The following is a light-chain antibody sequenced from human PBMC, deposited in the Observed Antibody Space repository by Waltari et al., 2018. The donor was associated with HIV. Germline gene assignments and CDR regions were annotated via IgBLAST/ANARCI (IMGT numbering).Light chain of an antibody. CDR1: QSLSSY. Sequence: DIQLTQSPSSLSASVGDRVTLSCRASQSLSSYLNWYQQNPGKAPKLLISAASSLQGGVPSRFSGSGSGTDFTLTISSLQPEDFAIYYCQQYYSTLAYTFGQGTKLEIK. CDR2: AAS. J-gene: IGKJ2*01. CDR3: QQYYSTLAYT. V-gene: IGKV1-39*01.